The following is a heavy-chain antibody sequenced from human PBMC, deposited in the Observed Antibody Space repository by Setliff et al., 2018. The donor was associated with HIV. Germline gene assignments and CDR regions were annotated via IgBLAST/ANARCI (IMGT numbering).Heavy chain of an antibody. CDR2: INAGNGDT. J-gene: IGHJ4*02. Sequence: ASVKVSCKASGYTFTSNSIHWVRQAPGQRLEWMGWINAGNGDTKYSQKFQGRVTITRDTSASTTYMELSSLTSKDTAMYYCARDAGYIGSSWDRWGQGTLVTVSS. V-gene: IGHV1-3*01. CDR1: GYTFTSNS. D-gene: IGHD5-12*01. CDR3: ARDAGYIGSSWDR.